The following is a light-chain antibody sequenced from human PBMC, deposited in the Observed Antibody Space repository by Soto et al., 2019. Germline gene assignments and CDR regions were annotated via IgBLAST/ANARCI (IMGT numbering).Light chain of an antibody. CDR1: QSILYNPNNKNS. J-gene: IGKJ1*01. CDR3: QQYYSTPWT. Sequence: DIVMTQSPDSLAVSLGERATINCKSSQSILYNPNNKNSLIWYQQKPGQPPKMLIYWASTRASGVPDRFGGSGSGTDFTLTISSLQAEDVAVYYCQQYYSTPWTFGQGTKVEIK. CDR2: WAS. V-gene: IGKV4-1*01.